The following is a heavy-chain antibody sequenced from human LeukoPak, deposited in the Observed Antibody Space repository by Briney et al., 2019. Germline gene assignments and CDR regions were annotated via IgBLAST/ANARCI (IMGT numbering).Heavy chain of an antibody. CDR3: TTDSRDGYNFGRHFDY. D-gene: IGHD5-24*01. Sequence: GGSLRLSCAASGFTFSNAWMSWVRQAPGKGLEWVGRIKSKTDGGTTDYAAPVKGRFTISRDDSKNTGYLQMNSLKTEDTAVYYCTTDSRDGYNFGRHFDYWGQGTLVTVSS. V-gene: IGHV3-15*01. J-gene: IGHJ4*02. CDR2: IKSKTDGGTT. CDR1: GFTFSNAW.